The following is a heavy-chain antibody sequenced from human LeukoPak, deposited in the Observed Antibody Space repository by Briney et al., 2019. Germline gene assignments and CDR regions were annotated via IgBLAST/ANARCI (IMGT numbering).Heavy chain of an antibody. CDR1: GASITTCY. V-gene: IGHV4-59*01. J-gene: IGHJ4*02. D-gene: IGHD6-6*01. CDR2: IYHSGST. CDR3: AREYSTSSEGDYFDY. Sequence: SETLSLTCTVSGASITTCYWTWIRQPPGKGLEWIGYIYHSGSTNYNPSLKSRVTISLDTSRNQFSLRLSSVTAADTAVYFCAREYSTSSEGDYFDYWGQGSLVTVSS.